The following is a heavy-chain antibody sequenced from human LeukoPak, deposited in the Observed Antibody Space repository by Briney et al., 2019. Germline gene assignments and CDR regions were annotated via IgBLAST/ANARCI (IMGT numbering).Heavy chain of an antibody. CDR2: IYPGDSDT. V-gene: IGHV5-51*07. Sequence: GESLKISCKGSGYSFTSYWIGWVHQMPGKGLEWMGIIYPGDSDTRYSPSFQGQVTISANKSISTAYLQWSSLKASDTAMYYCARVAAAGADYYYYMDVWGKGTTVTVSS. J-gene: IGHJ6*03. D-gene: IGHD6-13*01. CDR3: ARVAAAGADYYYYMDV. CDR1: GYSFTSYW.